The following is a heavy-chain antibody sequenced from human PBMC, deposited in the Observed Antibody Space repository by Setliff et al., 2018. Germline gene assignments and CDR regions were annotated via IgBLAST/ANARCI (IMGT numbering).Heavy chain of an antibody. CDR1: GFTFTSAV. Sequence: GGSLRLSCTASGFTFTSAVMTWSRQAPGKGLEWVSAVTAFGGTTYDADSVKGRFTTSRDNSKNTIYLQMNSLRADDTAMYYCARFACNGGSCYLSASDHWGQGALVTVS. J-gene: IGHJ4*02. CDR3: ARFACNGGSCYLSASDH. CDR2: VTAFGGTT. D-gene: IGHD2-15*01. V-gene: IGHV3-23*01.